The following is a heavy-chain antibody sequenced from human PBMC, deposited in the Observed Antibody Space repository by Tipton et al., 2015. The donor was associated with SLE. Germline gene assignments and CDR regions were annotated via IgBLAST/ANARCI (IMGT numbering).Heavy chain of an antibody. CDR3: AKDQRITMIVGAFDI. CDR2: ISWKSGSI. J-gene: IGHJ3*02. Sequence: SLRLSCAASGFTFDDYAMHWVRQAPGKGLEWVSGISWKSGSIGYADSVKGRFTISRDNAKNSLYLQMNSLRAEDTALYYCAKDQRITMIVGAFDIWGQGTMATVSS. V-gene: IGHV3-9*01. D-gene: IGHD3-22*01. CDR1: GFTFDDYA.